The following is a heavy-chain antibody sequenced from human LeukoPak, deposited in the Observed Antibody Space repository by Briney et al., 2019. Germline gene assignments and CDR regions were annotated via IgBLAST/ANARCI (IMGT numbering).Heavy chain of an antibody. CDR2: IYYRGNT. CDR3: ARDGRDTSALYNPLRFDY. J-gene: IGHJ4*02. CDR1: GGSISTYY. V-gene: IGHV4-59*12. Sequence: SETLSLTCTVSGGSISTYYWSWIRQPPGKGLEWIGYIYYRGNTNYNPSLQSRVSISVDTSKNQFSLRLSSVTAADTAVYYCARDGRDTSALYNPLRFDYWGQGTLVTVSS. D-gene: IGHD1-1*01.